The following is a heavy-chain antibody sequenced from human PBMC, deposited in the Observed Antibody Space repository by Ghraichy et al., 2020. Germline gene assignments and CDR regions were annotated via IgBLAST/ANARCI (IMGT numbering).Heavy chain of an antibody. CDR2: ISGSGGST. J-gene: IGHJ4*02. D-gene: IGHD1-26*01. CDR1: GFTFSSYA. Sequence: GGSLRLSCAASGFTFSSYAMSWVRQAPGKGLEWVSAISGSGGSTYYADSVKGRFTISRDNSKNTLYLQMNSLRAEDTAVYYCAMRFGGGSYWDDYYFDYWGQGTLVTVSS. CDR3: AMRFGGGSYWDDYYFDY. V-gene: IGHV3-23*01.